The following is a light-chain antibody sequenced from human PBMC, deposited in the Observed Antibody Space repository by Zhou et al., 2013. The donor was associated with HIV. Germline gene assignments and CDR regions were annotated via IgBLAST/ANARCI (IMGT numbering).Light chain of an antibody. CDR2: DAS. J-gene: IGKJ3*01. Sequence: EIVLTQSPATLSLSPGERATLSCRASQSVGSQLGWYQHKPGQAPRLIIYDASNRATGIPARFSGSGSGTDFTLTIHSLETEDLAVYYCQQYRRSPRFTFGPGTTVEIK. V-gene: IGKV3-11*01. CDR3: QQYRRSPRFT. CDR1: QSVGSQ.